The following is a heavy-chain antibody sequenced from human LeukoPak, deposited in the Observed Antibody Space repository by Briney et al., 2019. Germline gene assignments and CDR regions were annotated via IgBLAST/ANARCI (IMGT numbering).Heavy chain of an antibody. CDR1: GYTFTSYG. J-gene: IGHJ5*02. CDR2: ISAYNGNT. V-gene: IGHV1-18*01. D-gene: IGHD6-13*01. Sequence: ASVKVSCKASGYTFTSYGISWVRQAPGQGLEWMGWISAYNGNTNYAQKLQGRVTMTTDTSTSTAYMELRSLRSDDTAVYYCASSGRSWYRTLGWFDPWGQGTLVTVSS. CDR3: ASSGRSWYRTLGWFDP.